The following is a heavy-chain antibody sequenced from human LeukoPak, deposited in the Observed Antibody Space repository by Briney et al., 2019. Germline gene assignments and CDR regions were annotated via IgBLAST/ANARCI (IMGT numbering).Heavy chain of an antibody. Sequence: GGSLRLSCAASGFTLSSYAMSWVRQAPGKGLEWVSAISGSGGSTYYADSVKGRFTISRDNSKNTLYLQMSSLRAEDTAVYYCAKEQAKYCSSTSCFSDYWGQGTLVTVSS. CDR1: GFTLSSYA. V-gene: IGHV3-23*01. CDR3: AKEQAKYCSSTSCFSDY. D-gene: IGHD2-2*01. J-gene: IGHJ4*02. CDR2: ISGSGGST.